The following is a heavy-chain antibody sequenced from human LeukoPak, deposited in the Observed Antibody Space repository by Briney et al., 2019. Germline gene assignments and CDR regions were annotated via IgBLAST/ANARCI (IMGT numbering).Heavy chain of an antibody. CDR1: GFTFSSYS. Sequence: PGGSLRLSCAASGFTFSSYSMNWVRQAPGKGLEWVSSISSSSSYIYYADSVKGRFTISRDNAKNSLYLQMNSLRAEGTAVYYCAKEVRGIVVVTAIFDYWGQGTLVTVSS. J-gene: IGHJ4*02. CDR3: AKEVRGIVVVTAIFDY. CDR2: ISSSSSYI. V-gene: IGHV3-21*01. D-gene: IGHD2-21*02.